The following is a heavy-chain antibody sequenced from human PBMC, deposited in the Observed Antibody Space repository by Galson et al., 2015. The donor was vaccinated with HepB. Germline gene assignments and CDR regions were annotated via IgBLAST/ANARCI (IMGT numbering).Heavy chain of an antibody. CDR1: GYSFTSYW. CDR2: IDPSDSYT. CDR3: ARFVGATRGHYYGMDV. J-gene: IGHJ6*02. Sequence: QSGAEVKKPGESLRISCKGSGYSFTSYWISWVRQMPGKGLEWMGRIDPSDSYTNYSPSFQGHVTISADKSISTAYLQWSSLKASDTAMYYCARFVGATRGHYYGMDVWGQGTTVTVSS. D-gene: IGHD1-26*01. V-gene: IGHV5-10-1*01.